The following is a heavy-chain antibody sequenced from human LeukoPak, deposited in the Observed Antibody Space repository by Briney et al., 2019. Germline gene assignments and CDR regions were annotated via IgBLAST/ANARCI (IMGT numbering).Heavy chain of an antibody. CDR2: IRYDGSNK. Sequence: GGSLRLSCAASGFTFSSYGMHWVRQAPGKGLEWVAFIRYDGSNKYHADSVKGRFTISRDNSKNTLYLQMNSLRAEDTAVYYCAKSDIWNNWFDPWGQGTLVTVSS. D-gene: IGHD3-9*01. J-gene: IGHJ5*02. V-gene: IGHV3-30*02. CDR1: GFTFSSYG. CDR3: AKSDIWNNWFDP.